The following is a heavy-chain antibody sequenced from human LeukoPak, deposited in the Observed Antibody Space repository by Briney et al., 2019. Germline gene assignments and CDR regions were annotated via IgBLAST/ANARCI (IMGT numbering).Heavy chain of an antibody. CDR3: ARSRNYYYYYMDV. V-gene: IGHV3-20*04. Sequence: GGSLRLSCAASGFTFDDYGMSWVRQAPGKGLEWVSGINWNGGSTVYADSVKGRFTISRDNAKNSLYLQMNSLRAEDTALYYCARSRNYYYYYMDVWGKGTTVTVSS. D-gene: IGHD1-14*01. CDR1: GFTFDDYG. CDR2: INWNGGST. J-gene: IGHJ6*03.